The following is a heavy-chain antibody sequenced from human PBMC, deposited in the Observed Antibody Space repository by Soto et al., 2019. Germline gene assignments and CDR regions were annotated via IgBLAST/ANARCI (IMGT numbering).Heavy chain of an antibody. CDR1: GFSFSNYG. Sequence: GGSLRLSCAASGFSFSNYGMHWVRQAPGKGLEWVAVIWYDGSNKYYADSVQGRFTISRDNSKNMLYLQMDSLRAEDTAVYYCAREGLGYCSSASCPERYFDYWGQGTLVTVSS. J-gene: IGHJ4*02. V-gene: IGHV3-33*01. D-gene: IGHD2-2*01. CDR3: AREGLGYCSSASCPERYFDY. CDR2: IWYDGSNK.